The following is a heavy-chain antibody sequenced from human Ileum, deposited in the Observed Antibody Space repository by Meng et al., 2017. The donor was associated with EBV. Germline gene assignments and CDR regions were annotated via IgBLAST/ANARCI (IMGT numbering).Heavy chain of an antibody. CDR3: AKGGQWDPLDS. Sequence: QVQLHGSGPGLVKPSGTLALPCDVSGVSISGNYWSWIRQSPVKGLEWIGFFYEGTTNYNPSLKSRVTIAAGPANNQISLRLSSVTSADTAVYYCAKGGQWDPLDSWGRGSLVTVSS. D-gene: IGHD1-26*01. J-gene: IGHJ4*02. CDR1: GVSISGNY. V-gene: IGHV4-59*12. CDR2: FYEGTT.